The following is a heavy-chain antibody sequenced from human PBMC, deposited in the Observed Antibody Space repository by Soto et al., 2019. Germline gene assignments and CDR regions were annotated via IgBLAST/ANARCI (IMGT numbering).Heavy chain of an antibody. CDR3: ARRRLRFLEWSYYIPNWFDP. J-gene: IGHJ5*02. Sequence: PSETLSLTCAVYGGSFSGYYWSWIRQPPGKGLEWIGEINHSGSTNYNPSLKSRVTISVDTSKNQFSLKLSSVTAADTAVYYCARRRLRFLEWSYYIPNWFDPWGQGTLVTVS. CDR1: GGSFSGYY. V-gene: IGHV4-34*01. CDR2: INHSGST. D-gene: IGHD3-3*01.